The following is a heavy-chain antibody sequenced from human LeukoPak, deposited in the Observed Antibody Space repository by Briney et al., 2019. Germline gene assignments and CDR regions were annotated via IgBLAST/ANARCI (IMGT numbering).Heavy chain of an antibody. CDR1: GGTFSSYA. CDR3: ARDGMDTAMAHYYYGMDV. V-gene: IGHV1-69*04. D-gene: IGHD5-18*01. J-gene: IGHJ6*02. Sequence: PSVKVSCKASGGTFSSYAISWVRQAPGQGLEWMGRIIPILGIANYAQKFQGRVTITADKSTSTAYTELSSLRSEDTAVYYCARDGMDTAMAHYYYGMDVWGQGTTVTVSS. CDR2: IIPILGIA.